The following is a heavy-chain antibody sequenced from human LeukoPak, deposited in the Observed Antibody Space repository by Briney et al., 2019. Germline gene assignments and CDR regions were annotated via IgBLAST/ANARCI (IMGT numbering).Heavy chain of an antibody. CDR1: GGSISSGGYS. V-gene: IGHV4-30-2*01. D-gene: IGHD3-22*01. Sequence: TLSLTCAVSGGSISSGGYSWSWIRQPPGKGLEWIGYIYHSGSTYYNPSLKSRVTISVDRSKNQFSLKLSSVTAADTAVYYCARASGYDSSGYNAEYFQHWGQGTLVTVSS. CDR3: ARASGYDSSGYNAEYFQH. J-gene: IGHJ1*01. CDR2: IYHSGST.